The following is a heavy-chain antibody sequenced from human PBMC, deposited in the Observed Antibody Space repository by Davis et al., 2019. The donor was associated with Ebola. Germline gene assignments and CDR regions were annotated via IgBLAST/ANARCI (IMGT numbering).Heavy chain of an antibody. CDR3: ARLKSLPPYCTSTRCPFEVHWFDP. J-gene: IGHJ5*02. V-gene: IGHV5-51*01. CDR2: IYAGDLGA. Sequence: GESLKISCESSGFALSGYWIAWVRQMPGKGLEYMGVIYAGDLGARYSPSFQGQVTLSVDKSINTAYLQWSSLKASDTATYYCARLKSLPPYCTSTRCPFEVHWFDPWGQGTLVTVSS. D-gene: IGHD2-2*01. CDR1: GFALSGYW.